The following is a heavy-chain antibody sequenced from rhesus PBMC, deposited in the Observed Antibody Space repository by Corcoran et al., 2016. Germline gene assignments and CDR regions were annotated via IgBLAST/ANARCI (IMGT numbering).Heavy chain of an antibody. V-gene: IGHV3S18*01. Sequence: EVQLVESGGGLAKSGGSLRLSCAASGFSFSDYYMYWVRQAPGKGLEWVSGISYTGGSTYYADSVQGRFTISRENAKNTLYLQMDSLRAEDTAVYYCARDSITGTTRYGLDSWGQGVVVTVSS. CDR2: ISYTGGST. D-gene: IGHD1-26*01. CDR1: GFSFSDYY. CDR3: ARDSITGTTRYGLDS. J-gene: IGHJ6*01.